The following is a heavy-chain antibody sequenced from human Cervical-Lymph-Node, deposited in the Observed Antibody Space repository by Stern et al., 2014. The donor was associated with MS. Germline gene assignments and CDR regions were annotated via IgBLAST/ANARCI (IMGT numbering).Heavy chain of an antibody. D-gene: IGHD5-12*01. V-gene: IGHV1-2*06. J-gene: IGHJ3*02. CDR3: TRDPSGKENAFDI. CDR1: GYTFSDYY. CDR2: INPNSGIT. Sequence: VQLVESGAEVKKPGASVKVSCKASGYTFSDYYMHWVRQAPGQGLEWMGRINPNSGITNYAQMFQGRVTMTRDTSITTIYMDLASLRSDDTAVYICTRDPSGKENAFDIWGQGTMVTVSS.